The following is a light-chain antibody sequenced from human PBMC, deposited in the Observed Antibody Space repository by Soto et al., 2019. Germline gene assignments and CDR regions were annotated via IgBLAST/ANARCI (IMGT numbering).Light chain of an antibody. CDR2: DTS. Sequence: EIVLTQSPATLSLSPGERATLSCRASQSVDTFLAWYQQKPGRTPRLLIYDTSNRATGIPPRFSGSGSGKDFTLTISRLEPEDFAVYYCQVRTEWPPFMYSFGQGTKLEVK. V-gene: IGKV3-11*01. CDR3: QVRTEWPPFMYS. J-gene: IGKJ2*01. CDR1: QSVDTF.